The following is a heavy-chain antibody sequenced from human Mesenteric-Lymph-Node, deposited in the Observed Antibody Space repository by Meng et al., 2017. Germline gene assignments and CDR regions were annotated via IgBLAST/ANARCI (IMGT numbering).Heavy chain of an antibody. D-gene: IGHD5-24*01. CDR2: IYYNGRT. Sequence: QLQGSGPGLVNPSGTLSLTGTVSGDSISSSNYYWGWIRQPPGKGLEWIASIYYNGRTDYNPSLKSRVTISMGKSNNQLSLKLNSVTAADTAVYYCATQESRDGHNPYWGQGTLVTVSS. J-gene: IGHJ4*02. V-gene: IGHV4-39*07. CDR3: ATQESRDGHNPY. CDR1: GDSISSSNYY.